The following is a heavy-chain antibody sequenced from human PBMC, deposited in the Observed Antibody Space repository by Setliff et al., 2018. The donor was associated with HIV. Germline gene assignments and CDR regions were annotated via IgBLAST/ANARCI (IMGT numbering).Heavy chain of an antibody. CDR3: ARRSIVGSTRGYYYYALDV. V-gene: IGHV4-4*09. Sequence: SETLSLTCTVSGDSINKYYWSWIRQPPGKGLEWIGFIYISGSTMYNPSLKSRVTMSLDTSKNQVSLKLTSVTAADTAVYYCARRSIVGSTRGYYYYALDVWGQGTTGTVS. D-gene: IGHD1-26*01. J-gene: IGHJ6*02. CDR2: IYISGST. CDR1: GDSINKYY.